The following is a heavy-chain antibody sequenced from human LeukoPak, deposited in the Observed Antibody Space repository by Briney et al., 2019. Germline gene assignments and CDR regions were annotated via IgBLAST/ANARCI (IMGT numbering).Heavy chain of an antibody. D-gene: IGHD2-2*02. Sequence: PGGSLRLSCVASGFTFSDYYMSWIRQAPGKGLEWVSYISSSGSTIYYADSVKGRFTISRDNAKNSLYLQMNSLRAEDTAVYYCARDLRADIVVVPAAILHYYYYMDVWGKGTTVTVSS. J-gene: IGHJ6*03. V-gene: IGHV3-11*04. CDR2: ISSSGSTI. CDR3: ARDLRADIVVVPAAILHYYYYMDV. CDR1: GFTFSDYY.